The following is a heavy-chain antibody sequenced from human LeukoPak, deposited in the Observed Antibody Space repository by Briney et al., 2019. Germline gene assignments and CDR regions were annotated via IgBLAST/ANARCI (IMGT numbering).Heavy chain of an antibody. CDR2: ISNSGNI. V-gene: IGHV4-39*02. D-gene: IGHD5-18*01. J-gene: IGHJ4*02. CDR1: GVSISSSTYY. CDR3: ARPNSYGLGIDY. Sequence: SETLSLTCTVSGVSISSSTYYWAWIRQPPGKGLEWIASISNSGNIYFNPSLKSRVTISVDTSENHVSLRLSSVTAADTAVYYCARPNSYGLGIDYWGQGTLVTVSS.